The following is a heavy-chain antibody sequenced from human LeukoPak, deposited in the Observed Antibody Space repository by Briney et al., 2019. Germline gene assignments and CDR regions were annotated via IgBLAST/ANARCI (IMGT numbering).Heavy chain of an antibody. V-gene: IGHV3-74*01. Sequence: PGGSLRLSCAASGFTFTTYSMPWVRQVPGKGLVWVSRIKSDGSRTYYADSVKGRFTISRDNAKSTLYLQVDSLRAEDTAVYYCARALSSAWGLVDCWGQGTLVTVSS. CDR3: ARALSSAWGLVDC. CDR1: GFTFTTYS. J-gene: IGHJ4*02. D-gene: IGHD6-19*01. CDR2: IKSDGSRT.